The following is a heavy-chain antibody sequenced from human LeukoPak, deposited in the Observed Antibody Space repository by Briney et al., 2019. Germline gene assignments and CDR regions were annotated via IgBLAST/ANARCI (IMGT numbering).Heavy chain of an antibody. CDR2: IYHSGGT. D-gene: IGHD3-10*01. CDR3: AANSADENTLGSSYKV. V-gene: IGHV4-38-2*02. CDR1: GYSISSAYY. Sequence: PSETLSLTCIVSGYSISSAYYWGWIRQPPGKGLEWIGTIYHSGGTYYNPSLKSRVTISVDTSKNHFSLRLTSVNAADTAVYYCAANSADENTLGSSYKVWGQGTLVTVSP. J-gene: IGHJ4*02.